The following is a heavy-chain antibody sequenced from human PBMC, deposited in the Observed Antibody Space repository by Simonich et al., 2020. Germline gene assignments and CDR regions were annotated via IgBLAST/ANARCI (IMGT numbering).Heavy chain of an antibody. Sequence: QLQLQESGPGLVKPSETLSLTCTVSGGSIGSSSYYWGWIRQPPGKGLERFGSIYYSGSTDYNPSRKSRVTISVDTSKNQFSLKLSSVTAADTAVYYCARHPEYSSNWFDPWGQGTLVTVSS. V-gene: IGHV4-39*01. D-gene: IGHD6-6*01. CDR3: ARHPEYSSNWFDP. CDR2: IYYSGST. J-gene: IGHJ5*02. CDR1: GGSIGSSSYY.